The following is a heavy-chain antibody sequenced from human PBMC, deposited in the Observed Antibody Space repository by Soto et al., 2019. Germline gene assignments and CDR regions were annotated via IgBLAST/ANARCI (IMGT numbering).Heavy chain of an antibody. Sequence: ASVKVSCKASGYTFTGYAMHWVRQAPGQRLERMGWINAGNGNTKYSQKFQGRVTITRDTSASAAYMELSSLSSEDTAVYYCARAVAVAADFDNWGQGTLVTVSS. V-gene: IGHV1-3*01. J-gene: IGHJ4*02. D-gene: IGHD6-19*01. CDR1: GYTFTGYA. CDR2: INAGNGNT. CDR3: ARAVAVAADFDN.